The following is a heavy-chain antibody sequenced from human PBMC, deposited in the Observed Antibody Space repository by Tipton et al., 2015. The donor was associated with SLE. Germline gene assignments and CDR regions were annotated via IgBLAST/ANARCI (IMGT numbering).Heavy chain of an antibody. D-gene: IGHD3-3*01. CDR1: GGSFSDYF. CDR3: ARCTIFGVVRGSFDS. V-gene: IGHV4-34*01. Sequence: TLSLTCAVYGGSFSDYFWTWIRQSPGKGLEWIGDANHSGSTDYHPSLKSRVTMSVDKSKNQFSLKLTSVTAADTALYYCARCTIFGVVRGSFDSWGQGTLVTVS. J-gene: IGHJ4*02. CDR2: ANHSGST.